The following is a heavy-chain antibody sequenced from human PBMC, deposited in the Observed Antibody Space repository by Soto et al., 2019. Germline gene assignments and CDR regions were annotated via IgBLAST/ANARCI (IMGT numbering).Heavy chain of an antibody. J-gene: IGHJ3*02. CDR3: ARVARWLRNPDDAFDI. V-gene: IGHV3-66*01. CDR1: GFTVSSNY. CDR2: IYSGGST. Sequence: PGGSLRLSCAAFGFTVSSNYMSWVRQAQGKGLEWVSVIYSGGSTYYADPVKGRFTISRDNSKNTLYLQMNSLRAEDTAVYYCARVARWLRNPDDAFDIWGQGTMVTVSS. D-gene: IGHD5-12*01.